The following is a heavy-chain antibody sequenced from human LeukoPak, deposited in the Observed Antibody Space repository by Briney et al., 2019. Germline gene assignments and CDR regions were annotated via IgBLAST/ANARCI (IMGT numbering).Heavy chain of an antibody. CDR2: IKQDGSEK. V-gene: IGHV3-7*01. CDR1: GFTFSSYW. CDR3: ARGSVSAPYYFDY. J-gene: IGHJ4*02. Sequence: GGSLRLSCAASGFTFSSYWMSWVRQAPGKRLEWVTNIKQDGSEKYYVDSVKGRFTISRDNAKNSLYLQMNSLRAEDTAVYYCARGSVSAPYYFDYWGQGTLVTVSS. D-gene: IGHD2-2*01.